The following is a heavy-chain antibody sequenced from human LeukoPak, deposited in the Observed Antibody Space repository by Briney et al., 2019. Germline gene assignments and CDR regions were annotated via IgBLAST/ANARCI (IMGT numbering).Heavy chain of an antibody. J-gene: IGHJ5*02. Sequence: SETLSLTCTVSGGSVSSGDHYWSWIRQSPGTGLEWIGYIYYSGSTNYNPSLKSRVTISVDTSKNQFSLKLSSVTAADTAVYYCARGYSSSSCWFDPWGQGTLVTVSS. CDR2: IYYSGST. CDR1: GGSVSSGDHY. V-gene: IGHV4-61*08. D-gene: IGHD6-6*01. CDR3: ARGYSSSSCWFDP.